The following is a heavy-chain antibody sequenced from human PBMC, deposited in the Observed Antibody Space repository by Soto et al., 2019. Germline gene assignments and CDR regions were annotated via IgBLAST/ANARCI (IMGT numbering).Heavy chain of an antibody. J-gene: IGHJ5*02. CDR3: TRHGAYEFWSGSLDP. CDR1: GFTFSGYY. Sequence: EVQLVESGGGLVQPGGSLRLSCEASGFTFSGYYIHWVRQASGKGLEWVGRIRSKAYDYSNAYTGWLRGRFNISREDSKHTAFLQMSSLETEDTAVYYCTRHGAYEFWSGSLDPWGQGTLVTVSS. D-gene: IGHD3-3*01. CDR2: IRSKAYDYSN. V-gene: IGHV3-73*02.